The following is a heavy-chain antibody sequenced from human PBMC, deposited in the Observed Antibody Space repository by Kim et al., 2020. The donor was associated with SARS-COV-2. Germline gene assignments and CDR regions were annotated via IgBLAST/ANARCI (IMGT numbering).Heavy chain of an antibody. CDR3: ARGDIVVVPAAIRYYYYY. CDR1: GGSFSGYY. Sequence: SETLSLTCAVYGGSFSGYYWSWIRQPPGKGLEWIGEINHSGSTNYNPSLKSRVTISVDTSKNQFSLKLSSVTAADTAVYYCARGDIVVVPAAIRYYYYY. D-gene: IGHD2-2*02. CDR2: INHSGST. V-gene: IGHV4-34*01. J-gene: IGHJ6*03.